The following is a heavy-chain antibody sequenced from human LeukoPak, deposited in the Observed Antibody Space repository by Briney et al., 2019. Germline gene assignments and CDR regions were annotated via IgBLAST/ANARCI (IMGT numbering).Heavy chain of an antibody. D-gene: IGHD5-12*01. CDR1: GFTFSSYT. J-gene: IGHJ4*02. CDR3: ARETWIDY. V-gene: IGHV3-21*01. Sequence: GGSLRLSCAASGFTFSSYTMNWVRQAPGKGLEWVSSISSTGSYINYADSVKGRFTISRDNAKNSLYLQMNSLRAEDTAVYYCARETWIDYWSQGTLVTVSS. CDR2: ISSTGSYI.